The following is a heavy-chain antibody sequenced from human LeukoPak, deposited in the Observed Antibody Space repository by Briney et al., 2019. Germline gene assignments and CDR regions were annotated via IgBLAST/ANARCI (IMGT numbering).Heavy chain of an antibody. CDR1: GGSISSSSYY. D-gene: IGHD6-6*01. J-gene: IGHJ4*02. CDR3: ASISIAARRDDY. CDR2: IYYSGST. V-gene: IGHV4-39*07. Sequence: PSETLSLTCTVSGGSISSSSYYWGWIRQPPGKGLEWIGSIYYSGSTYYNPSLKSRVTISVDTSKNQFSLKLSSVTAADTAVYYCASISIAARRDDYWGQGTLVNVSS.